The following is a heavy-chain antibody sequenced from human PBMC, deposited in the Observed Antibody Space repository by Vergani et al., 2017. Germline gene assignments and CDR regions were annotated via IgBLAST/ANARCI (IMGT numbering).Heavy chain of an antibody. V-gene: IGHV3-7*01. CDR3: ARERLLVRDFDQ. CDR2: IKEDGSEK. D-gene: IGHD1-26*01. J-gene: IGHJ4*02. CDR1: GFTFSSYW. Sequence: EVQLVESGGGLVQPGGSLRLSCAASGFTFSSYWMSWVRQAPGKGLEWVANIKEDGSEKYYVDSVKGRFTISRDNAKNSLYMQMNSLRAEDTAVYYCARERLLVRDFDQWGQGTLVTVSS.